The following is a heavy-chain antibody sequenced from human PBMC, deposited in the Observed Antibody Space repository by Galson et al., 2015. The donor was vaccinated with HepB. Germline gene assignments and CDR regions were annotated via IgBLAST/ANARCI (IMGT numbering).Heavy chain of an antibody. Sequence: ETLSLTCTVSGGSISSSSYYWGWIRQPPGKGLEWIGSIYYSGSTYYNPSLKSRVTISVDTSKNQFSLKLSSVTAADTAVYYCARRASDIVATFLDYWGQGTLVTVSS. D-gene: IGHD5-12*01. CDR2: IYYSGST. CDR3: ARRASDIVATFLDY. V-gene: IGHV4-39*01. CDR1: GGSISSSSYY. J-gene: IGHJ4*02.